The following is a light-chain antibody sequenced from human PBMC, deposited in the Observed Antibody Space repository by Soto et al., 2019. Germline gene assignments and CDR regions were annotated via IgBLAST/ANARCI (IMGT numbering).Light chain of an antibody. Sequence: QSVLTQPPSASGAPGQRVTISCSGSASNIGRDPVNWYQQVPGTAPKLLIYENNHPPSGVPDPFSGSKSGTSASLVISGPQSEDEAEYFCSGWDGSLKGFVFGAGTKLTVL. CDR3: SGWDGSLKGFV. CDR1: ASNIGRDP. V-gene: IGLV1-44*01. J-gene: IGLJ1*01. CDR2: ENN.